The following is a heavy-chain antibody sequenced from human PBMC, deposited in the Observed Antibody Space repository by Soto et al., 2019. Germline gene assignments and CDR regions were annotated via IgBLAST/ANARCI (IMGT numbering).Heavy chain of an antibody. CDR2: TYYRSKWYN. J-gene: IGHJ3*02. D-gene: IGHD2-15*01. Sequence: QTLSLTCAISGDSVSSNSAAWNWIRQSPSRGLEWLGRTYYRSKWYNDYAVSVKSRITINPDTSKNQFSLQLNSVTPEDTAVYYCARDAAYCSGGSCYFDAFDIWGQGTMVTVSS. CDR1: GDSVSSNSAA. V-gene: IGHV6-1*01. CDR3: ARDAAYCSGGSCYFDAFDI.